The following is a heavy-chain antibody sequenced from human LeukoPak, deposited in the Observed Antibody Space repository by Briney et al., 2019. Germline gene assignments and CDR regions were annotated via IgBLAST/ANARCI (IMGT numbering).Heavy chain of an antibody. Sequence: SETLSLTCTVSGGSISSGGYYWSWIRQHPGKGLEWIGSFYYSGSTNYYPSLRSRDTISVDQSKNQFSLELSSVTAADTAVYYCARSSRRLQWEGYYYYYYYMDVWGKGTTVTV. J-gene: IGHJ6*03. CDR1: GGSISSGGYY. V-gene: IGHV4-31*03. CDR3: ARSSRRLQWEGYYYYYYYMDV. CDR2: FYYSGST. D-gene: IGHD5-24*01.